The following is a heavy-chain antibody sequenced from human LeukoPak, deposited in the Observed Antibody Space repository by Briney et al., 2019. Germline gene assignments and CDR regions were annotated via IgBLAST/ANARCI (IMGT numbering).Heavy chain of an antibody. Sequence: GGSPRLSCAASGFTFDDYGMSWVRQAPGKGLEWVSGINWNGGSTGYADSVKGRFTISRDNAKNSLYLQMNSLRAEDTALYYCARDLGIAVAGNFDYWGQGTLVTVSS. J-gene: IGHJ4*02. D-gene: IGHD6-19*01. CDR3: ARDLGIAVAGNFDY. V-gene: IGHV3-20*04. CDR2: INWNGGST. CDR1: GFTFDDYG.